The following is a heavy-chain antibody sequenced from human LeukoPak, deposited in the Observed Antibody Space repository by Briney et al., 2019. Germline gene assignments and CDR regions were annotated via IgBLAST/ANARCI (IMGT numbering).Heavy chain of an antibody. CDR1: VGSISSGGYS. J-gene: IGHJ4*02. CDR3: ARNYGSGSYSVFDY. V-gene: IGHV4-30-2*01. D-gene: IGHD3-10*01. CDR2: IYHSGST. Sequence: PSETLSLTCAVSVGSISSGGYSWSWIRQPPGKGLEWIGYIYHSGSTYYNPSLKSRVTISLDRSKNQFSLKLSSVTAADTAVYYCARNYGSGSYSVFDYWGQGTLVTVSS.